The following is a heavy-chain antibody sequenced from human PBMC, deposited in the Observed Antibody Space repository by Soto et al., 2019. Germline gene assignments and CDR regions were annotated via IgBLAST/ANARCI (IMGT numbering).Heavy chain of an antibody. Sequence: GGSLRLSCAASGFTFSSYGMHWVRQAPGKGLEWVAVIWYDGSNKYYADSVKGRFTISRDNSKNTLYLQMNSLRAEDTAVYYCARAKGPYYDFWSGDWFDPWGQGTLVTVSS. CDR2: IWYDGSNK. CDR1: GFTFSSYG. V-gene: IGHV3-33*01. CDR3: ARAKGPYYDFWSGDWFDP. J-gene: IGHJ5*02. D-gene: IGHD3-3*01.